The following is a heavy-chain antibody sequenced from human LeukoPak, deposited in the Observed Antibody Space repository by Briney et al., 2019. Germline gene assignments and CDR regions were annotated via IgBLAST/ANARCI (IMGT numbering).Heavy chain of an antibody. CDR2: ISGSDSNT. Sequence: GGSLRLSCAASGFTLSSYGMSWVRQAPGKGLDWVSAISGSDSNTYYADSVKGRFTISRDNSKNTLYLQMNSLRAEDTAVYYCAKAGYCSGGSCYSLDYWGQGTLVTVSS. J-gene: IGHJ4*02. CDR1: GFTLSSYG. CDR3: AKAGYCSGGSCYSLDY. V-gene: IGHV3-23*01. D-gene: IGHD2-15*01.